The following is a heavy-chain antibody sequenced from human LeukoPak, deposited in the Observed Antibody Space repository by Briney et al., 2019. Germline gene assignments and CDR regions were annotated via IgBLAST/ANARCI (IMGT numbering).Heavy chain of an antibody. CDR1: GYTFTGYY. CDR3: ARGGSDDYGDYEDDY. CDR2: INPNSGGT. D-gene: IGHD4-17*01. Sequence: GASVKVSCKASGYTFTGYYMHWVRQAPGQGLEWMGWINPNSGGTNYAQKFQGWVTMTRDTSISTAYMELSRLRSEDTAVYYCARGGSDDYGDYEDDYWGQGTLVTVSS. J-gene: IGHJ4*02. V-gene: IGHV1-2*04.